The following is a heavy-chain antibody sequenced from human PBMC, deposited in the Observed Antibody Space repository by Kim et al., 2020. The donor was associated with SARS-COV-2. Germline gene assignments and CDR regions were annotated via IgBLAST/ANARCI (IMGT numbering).Heavy chain of an antibody. J-gene: IGHJ4*02. CDR2: IKSKTDGGTT. D-gene: IGHD6-19*01. V-gene: IGHV3-15*01. Sequence: GGSLRLSCAASGFTFSNAWMSWVRQAPGKGLEWVGRIKSKTDGGTTDYAAPVKGRFTISRDDSKNTLYLQMNSLKTEDTAVYYCTTDQQWLVLLEACWGQGTLVTVSS. CDR3: TTDQQWLVLLEAC. CDR1: GFTFSNAW.